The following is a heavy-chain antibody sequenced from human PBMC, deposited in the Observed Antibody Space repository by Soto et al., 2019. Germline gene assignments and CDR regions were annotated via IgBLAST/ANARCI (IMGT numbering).Heavy chain of an antibody. Sequence: GSLRLSCAASGFTVSSNYMSWVRQAPGKGLEWVSVIYSGGSTYYADSVKGRFTISRDNSKNTLYLQMNSLRAEDTAVYYCARDKWEQNHNWFDPWGQGTLVTVSS. J-gene: IGHJ5*02. CDR1: GFTVSSNY. CDR2: IYSGGST. CDR3: ARDKWEQNHNWFDP. D-gene: IGHD1-26*01. V-gene: IGHV3-53*01.